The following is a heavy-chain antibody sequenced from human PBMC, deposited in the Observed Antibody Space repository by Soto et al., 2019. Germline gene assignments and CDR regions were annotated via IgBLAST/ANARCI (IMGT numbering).Heavy chain of an antibody. J-gene: IGHJ4*02. CDR3: AGQETLHGHYDY. CDR2: IYYSVST. V-gene: IGHV4-59*08. Sequence: PSETLSLTFTVSGGSISIYYWSWFRQPPGKGLEWIGYIYYSVSTNYNPSLKSRVTISVDTSKNQFSLKLSSVTAADTAVYYCAGQETLHGHYDYWGQRTLVTVSS. D-gene: IGHD4-17*01. CDR1: GGSISIYY.